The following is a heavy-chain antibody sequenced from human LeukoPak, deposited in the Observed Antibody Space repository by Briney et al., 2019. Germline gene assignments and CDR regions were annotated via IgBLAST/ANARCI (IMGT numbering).Heavy chain of an antibody. J-gene: IGHJ4*02. V-gene: IGHV1-69*13. CDR2: IIPIFGTA. D-gene: IGHD3-22*01. CDR3: ARETTAYYYDSSGYPDFDY. Sequence: SVKVSCKASGGTFSSYAISWVRQAPGQGLEWMGGIIPIFGTANYAQKFQGRVTITADESTSTAYMELSSLRSDDTAVYYCARETTAYYYDSSGYPDFDYWGQGTLVTVSS. CDR1: GGTFSSYA.